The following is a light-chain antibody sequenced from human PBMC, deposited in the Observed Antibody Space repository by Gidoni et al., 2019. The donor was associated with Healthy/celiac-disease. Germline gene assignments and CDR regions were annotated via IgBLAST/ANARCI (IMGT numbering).Light chain of an antibody. CDR1: QSVSSY. Sequence: ELVLTQSPATLSLSPGERATLSCRASQSVSSYLAWYQQKPGQAPRLLIYDASNRATGIPARFSGSGSGTDFTLTISSLEPEDFAVYYCQQHSNWPRITFGQGTRLEIK. CDR2: DAS. V-gene: IGKV3-11*01. CDR3: QQHSNWPRIT. J-gene: IGKJ5*01.